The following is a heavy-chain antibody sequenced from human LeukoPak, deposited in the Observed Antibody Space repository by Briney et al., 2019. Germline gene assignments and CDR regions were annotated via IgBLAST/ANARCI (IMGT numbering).Heavy chain of an antibody. V-gene: IGHV4-39*07. Sequence: SETLSLTCTVSGGSISSSSYYWGWIRQPPGKGLEWIGSIYYSESTYYNPSLKSRVTISVDASKNQFSLKLSSVTAADTAVSYCARSGIAVAGTRRAFDIWGQGTMVTVFS. CDR2: IYYSEST. D-gene: IGHD6-19*01. CDR1: GGSISSSSYY. CDR3: ARSGIAVAGTRRAFDI. J-gene: IGHJ3*02.